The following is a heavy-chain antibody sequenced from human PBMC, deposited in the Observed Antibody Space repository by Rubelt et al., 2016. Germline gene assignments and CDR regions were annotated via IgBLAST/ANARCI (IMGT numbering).Heavy chain of an antibody. CDR2: IDHSGNT. D-gene: IGHD4-23*01. V-gene: IGHV4-34*01. Sequence: QVQLQQWGAGLVKPSETLSLTCAVYGGSFSGYSWTWIRQPPGKGLEWLGEIDHSGNTDYIPSLKSRVSISVDTSKNQFSLKLSSVTAADTAVYYCARGNSAEYWGQGTLVTVSS. CDR3: ARGNSAEY. CDR1: GGSFSGYS. J-gene: IGHJ4*02.